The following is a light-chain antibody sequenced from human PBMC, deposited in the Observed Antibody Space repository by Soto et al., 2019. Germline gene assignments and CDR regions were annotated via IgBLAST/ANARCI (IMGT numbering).Light chain of an antibody. V-gene: IGLV1-40*01. CDR2: GNN. Sequence: QSVLTQPPSVSGAPGQTITISCTGSSSNIGAGYDVHWYQQLPGRAPKLLIYGNNNRPSGVPDRFSASKSGNTASLTVSGLQAEDEADYYCCSYAGSNTLIFGGGTKLTVL. J-gene: IGLJ2*01. CDR3: CSYAGSNTLI. CDR1: SSNIGAGYD.